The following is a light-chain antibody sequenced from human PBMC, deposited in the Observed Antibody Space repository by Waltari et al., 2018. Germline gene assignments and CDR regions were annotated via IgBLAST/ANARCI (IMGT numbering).Light chain of an antibody. CDR3: QQYYSIPYT. CDR2: WTS. V-gene: IGKV4-1*01. Sequence: IVMTQSLVPLAAHLGERGASTCKSRESLLYNSNNKNYLALYQLKPGQPPRLLIYWTSTREAGVPDRFSGSGSGTDFTLTISSLQAEDVAVYYCQQYYSIPYTFGQGTKLEIK. CDR1: ESLLYNSNNKNY. J-gene: IGKJ2*01.